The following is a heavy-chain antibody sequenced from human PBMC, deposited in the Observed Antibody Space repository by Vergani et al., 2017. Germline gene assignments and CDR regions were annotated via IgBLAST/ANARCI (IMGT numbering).Heavy chain of an antibody. CDR2: ISPDGSAT. D-gene: IGHD3-22*01. J-gene: IGHJ3*02. Sequence: EVQLVESGGGLVQPGGSLRLSCAASGFSLIRFWMSWVRQAPEKGLEWVAHISPDGSATSYVDSVKGRFTISRDNTKNSLSLQMSGLRVEDTAVYYCVRDSSQYYYDPSKAFDIWGQGTMVTVSS. CDR3: VRDSSQYYYDPSKAFDI. CDR1: GFSLIRFW. V-gene: IGHV3-7*01.